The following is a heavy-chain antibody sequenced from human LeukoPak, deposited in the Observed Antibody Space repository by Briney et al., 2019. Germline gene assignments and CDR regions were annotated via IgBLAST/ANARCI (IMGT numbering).Heavy chain of an antibody. V-gene: IGHV3-7*01. CDR2: IKQDGSEK. J-gene: IGHJ3*02. Sequence: PGGSLRLSXAASGFTFSSYWMSWVRQAPGKGLEWVANIKQDGSEKYYVDSVKGRFTISRDNAKNSLYLQMNSLRAEDTAVYYCARYYDSSGFGAFDIWGQGTMVTVSS. CDR1: GFTFSSYW. CDR3: ARYYDSSGFGAFDI. D-gene: IGHD3-22*01.